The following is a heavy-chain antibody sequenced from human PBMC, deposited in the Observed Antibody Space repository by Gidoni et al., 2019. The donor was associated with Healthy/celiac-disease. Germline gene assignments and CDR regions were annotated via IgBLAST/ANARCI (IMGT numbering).Heavy chain of an antibody. D-gene: IGHD3-10*01. Sequence: QVQLVESGGGVVQPGRSLRLSCAASGFTFSSYAMHWVRQAPGKGLEWVAVISYDGSNKYYADSVKGRFTISRDNSKNTLYLQMNSLRAEDTAVYYCARDLLRFGFSGSDYWGQGTLVTVSS. CDR2: ISYDGSNK. CDR1: GFTFSSYA. J-gene: IGHJ4*02. CDR3: ARDLLRFGFSGSDY. V-gene: IGHV3-30-3*01.